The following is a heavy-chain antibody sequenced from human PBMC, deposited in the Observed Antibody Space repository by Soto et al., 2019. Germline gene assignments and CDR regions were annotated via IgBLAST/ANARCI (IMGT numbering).Heavy chain of an antibody. CDR1: GGSISSGGYY. Sequence: PSETLSLSXTVSGGSISSGGYYLSWIRQHPGKGLEWIGYIYYSGSTYYNPSLKSRVTISVDTSKNQFSLKLISVTAADTTVYYCAADSSGYFLWGQGSLVTVS. V-gene: IGHV4-31*02. CDR3: AADSSGYFL. CDR2: IYYSGST. J-gene: IGHJ4*02. D-gene: IGHD3-22*01.